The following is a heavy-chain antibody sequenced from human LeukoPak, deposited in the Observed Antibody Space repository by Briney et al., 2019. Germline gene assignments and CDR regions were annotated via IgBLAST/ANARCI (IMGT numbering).Heavy chain of an antibody. D-gene: IGHD3-22*01. CDR1: GGSLSSYY. Sequence: SETLSLTCTVSGGSLSSYYWSWIRQPPGKGLEWIAYIYYSGSTNYNPSLKSRVTTSVDKSKKQFSLKPSSVTAADTAVYYCARRTLYDESSGYYPIDYWGQGALVTVSS. CDR3: ARRTLYDESSGYYPIDY. V-gene: IGHV4-59*12. CDR2: IYYSGST. J-gene: IGHJ4*02.